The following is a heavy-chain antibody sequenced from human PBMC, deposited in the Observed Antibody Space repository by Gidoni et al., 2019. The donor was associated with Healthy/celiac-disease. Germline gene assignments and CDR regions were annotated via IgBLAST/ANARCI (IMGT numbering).Heavy chain of an antibody. CDR1: GGSFSGYY. V-gene: IGHV4-34*01. CDR2: INHSGST. CDR3: ARATGIAARPNYYYGMDV. D-gene: IGHD6-6*01. J-gene: IGHJ6*02. Sequence: QVQLQQWGAGLLKPSETLSLTCAVYGGSFSGYYWSWIRQPPGKGLEWIGEINHSGSTNYNPSLKSRVTISVDTSKNQFSLKLSSVTAADTAVYYCARATGIAARPNYYYGMDVWGQGTTVTVSS.